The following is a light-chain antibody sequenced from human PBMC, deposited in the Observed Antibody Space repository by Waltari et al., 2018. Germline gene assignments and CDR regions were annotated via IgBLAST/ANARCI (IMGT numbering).Light chain of an antibody. CDR2: GTS. CDR1: QGIGSW. CDR3: QQANSFPRN. J-gene: IGKJ5*01. V-gene: IGKV1-12*01. Sequence: DIQMTQSPSSVSASVGDRVTITCRASQGIGSWLVWYQQEPGEAPKLLIYGTSTLKSGVPSRFSGSVSGTDFTLTVSSLHPEDCATYYCQQANSFPRNFGQGTRVDIK.